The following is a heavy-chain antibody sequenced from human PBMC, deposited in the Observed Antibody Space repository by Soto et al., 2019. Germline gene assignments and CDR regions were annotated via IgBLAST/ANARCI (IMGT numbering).Heavy chain of an antibody. D-gene: IGHD3-16*01. V-gene: IGHV1-18*01. CDR3: GGGPGGGLRLKGGYYWFDA. Sequence: APVKVSCKASGYTFTSYGISWVRQAPGQGLEWMGWISAYNGNTNYAQKLQGRVTMTTDTSTSTAYMELRSLRSDDTAVYYCGGGPGGGLRLKGGYYWFDAWGQGTLVTVSS. CDR2: ISAYNGNT. J-gene: IGHJ5*02. CDR1: GYTFTSYG.